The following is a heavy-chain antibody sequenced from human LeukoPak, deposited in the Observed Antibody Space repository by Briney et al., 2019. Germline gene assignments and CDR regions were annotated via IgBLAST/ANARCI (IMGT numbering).Heavy chain of an antibody. CDR3: ARSGSSSWVDWFDP. V-gene: IGHV1-69*04. CDR1: GGTLSSYA. Sequence: SVKVSCKASGGTLSSYAISWVRQAPGQGLEWMGRIIPILGIANYAQKFQGRVTITADKSTSTAYMELSSLRSEDTAVYYCARSGSSSWVDWFDPWGQGTLVTVSS. CDR2: IIPILGIA. D-gene: IGHD6-13*01. J-gene: IGHJ5*02.